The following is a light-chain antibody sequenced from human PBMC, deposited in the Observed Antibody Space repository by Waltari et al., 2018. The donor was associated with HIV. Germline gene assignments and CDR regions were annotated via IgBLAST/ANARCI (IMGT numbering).Light chain of an antibody. CDR2: RND. V-gene: IGLV1-47*01. CDR3: STWDNSLSHWV. CDR1: ISNPGSTF. J-gene: IGLJ3*02. Sequence: QSVVPQPPPSSGTPGQNISISSSGDISNPGSTFVYWYQQRPGTAPRLLIYRNDQRPSGVPDRFSGSKSATSASLAISGLRSEDEADYHCSTWDNSLSHWVFGGGTKVTVL.